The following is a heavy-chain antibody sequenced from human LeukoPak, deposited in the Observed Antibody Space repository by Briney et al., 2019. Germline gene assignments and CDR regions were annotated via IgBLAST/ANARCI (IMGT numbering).Heavy chain of an antibody. CDR1: GFTFSSYW. CDR3: ARIGFYSSWYFDY. J-gene: IGHJ4*02. Sequence: GGSLRLSCAASGFTFSSYWMNWVRQAPGKGLEWVANIKQDGSEKSYADSVKGRFTISRDNAKNSLYLQMKSLTAEDTAVYYCARIGFYSSWYFDYWGQGTLVTVSS. CDR2: IKQDGSEK. D-gene: IGHD6-6*01. V-gene: IGHV3-7*01.